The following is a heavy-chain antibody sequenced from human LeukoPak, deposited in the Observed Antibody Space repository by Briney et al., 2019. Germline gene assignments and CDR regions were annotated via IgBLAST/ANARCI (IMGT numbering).Heavy chain of an antibody. D-gene: IGHD6-25*01. CDR2: ISYDGSNK. V-gene: IGHV3-30*18. CDR3: AKDLRRIAAYYFDY. J-gene: IGHJ4*02. Sequence: GGSLRLSCAASGFTFSSYGMHWVRQAPGKGLEWVTVISYDGSNKYYADSVKGRFTISRDNSKNTLYLQMNSLRAEDTAVYYCAKDLRRIAAYYFDYWGQGTLVTVSS. CDR1: GFTFSSYG.